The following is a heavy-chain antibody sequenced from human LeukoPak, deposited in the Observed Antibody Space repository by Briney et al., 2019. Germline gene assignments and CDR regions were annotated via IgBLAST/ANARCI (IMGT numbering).Heavy chain of an antibody. V-gene: IGHV3-66*04. D-gene: IGHD4/OR15-4a*01. CDR3: ARRDYAHAFDI. J-gene: IGHJ3*02. Sequence: GGSLRLSCAASGFTFSSYWMSWVRQAPGKGLEWVSVIYSGGSTYYADSVKGRFTISRDNSKNTLYLQMNSLRAEDTAVYYCARRDYAHAFDIWGQGTMVTVSS. CDR1: GFTFSSYW. CDR2: IYSGGST.